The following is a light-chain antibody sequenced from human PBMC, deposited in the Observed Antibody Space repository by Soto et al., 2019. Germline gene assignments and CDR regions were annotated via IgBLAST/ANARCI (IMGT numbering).Light chain of an antibody. CDR2: GAS. V-gene: IGKV3-20*01. Sequence: EIVWTQSPGTLSLSPGERATLSCRASESVSSSYLAWYQQKPGQAPRLLIYGASTRATGIPDRFSGSGSGTGFPLTISRLEPEDFAVYYCQQYGSSPPYTFGQGTKLEIK. CDR1: ESVSSSY. J-gene: IGKJ2*01. CDR3: QQYGSSPPYT.